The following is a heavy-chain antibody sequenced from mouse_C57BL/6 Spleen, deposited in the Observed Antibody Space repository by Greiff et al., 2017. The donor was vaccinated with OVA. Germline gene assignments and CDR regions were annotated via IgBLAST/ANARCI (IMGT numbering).Heavy chain of an antibody. CDR3: LITTVVATEVDYFDY. D-gene: IGHD1-1*01. J-gene: IGHJ2*01. V-gene: IGHV1-64*01. CDR2: IHPNSGST. Sequence: QVQLQQPGAELVKPGASVKLSCKASGYTFTSYWMHWVKQRPGQGLEWIGMIHPNSGSTNYNEKFKSKATLTVDKSSSTAYMQLSSLTSEDSAVYYCLITTVVATEVDYFDYWGQGTTLTVSS. CDR1: GYTFTSYW.